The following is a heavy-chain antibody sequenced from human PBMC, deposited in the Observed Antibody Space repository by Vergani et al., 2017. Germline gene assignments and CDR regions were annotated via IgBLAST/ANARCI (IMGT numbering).Heavy chain of an antibody. D-gene: IGHD3-10*01. V-gene: IGHV3-7*01. Sequence: EGQLVESGGDWVQRGGSLRLSCAASGFISSSYWMSWVRQAPGKGLEWVANVNRDGSEKYYVDSVRGRFTISRDNAKNSIYLQMNSLRAEDTAVSFCVRVPLIRGDSGKYGINNYHGMDVWGQGTTVIVSS. CDR2: VNRDGSEK. CDR3: VRVPLIRGDSGKYGINNYHGMDV. CDR1: GFISSSYW. J-gene: IGHJ6*02.